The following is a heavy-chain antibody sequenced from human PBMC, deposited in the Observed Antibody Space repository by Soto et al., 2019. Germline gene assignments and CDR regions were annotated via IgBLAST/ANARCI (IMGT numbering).Heavy chain of an antibody. CDR3: AKDGGKDGHSSSWRNYYYYYTDV. D-gene: IGHD6-13*01. CDR1: GFTFSSYG. V-gene: IGHV3-30*18. Sequence: GGSLRLSCAASGFTFSSYGMHWVRQAPGKGLEWVAVISYDGSNKYYADSVKGRFTISRDNSKNTLYLQMNSLRAEDTAVYYCAKDGGKDGHSSSWRNYYYYYTDVWGKGTTVTVSS. J-gene: IGHJ6*03. CDR2: ISYDGSNK.